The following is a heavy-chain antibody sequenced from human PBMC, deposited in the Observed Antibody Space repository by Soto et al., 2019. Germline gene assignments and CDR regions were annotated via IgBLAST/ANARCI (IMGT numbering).Heavy chain of an antibody. V-gene: IGHV3-30*18. CDR3: AKVRTRWDLWDYFDY. CDR1: GFTFSSYG. Sequence: QVQLVESGGGVVQPGRSLRLSCAASGFTFSSYGMHWVRQAPGQGLEWVAVISYDGSNKYYADSVKGRFTISRDNSKNTLYLQMNSLRAEDTAVYYCAKVRTRWDLWDYFDYWGQGTLVTVSS. D-gene: IGHD1-26*01. CDR2: ISYDGSNK. J-gene: IGHJ4*02.